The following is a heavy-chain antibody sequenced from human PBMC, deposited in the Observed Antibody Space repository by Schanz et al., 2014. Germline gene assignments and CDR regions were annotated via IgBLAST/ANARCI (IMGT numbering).Heavy chain of an antibody. J-gene: IGHJ4*02. CDR3: ARDRDQWDGNFCDF. D-gene: IGHD1-26*01. CDR1: GYTFTSSG. Sequence: QVQLVQSGAEVKKPGASVKVSCKASGYTFTSSGFSWVRQAPGQGLEWMGWINGYNAHTNYAQKFQGRVTMTTDTSTSTAYMELRSLRSDDTAVYYCARDRDQWDGNFCDFWGQGTLVTVSS. V-gene: IGHV1-18*01. CDR2: INGYNAHT.